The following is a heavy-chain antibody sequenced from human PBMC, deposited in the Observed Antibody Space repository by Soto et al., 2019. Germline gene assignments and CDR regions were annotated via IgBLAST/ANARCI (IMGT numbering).Heavy chain of an antibody. D-gene: IGHD4-17*01. CDR3: ARPMMTTVTGDAFDI. CDR2: IYYSGST. V-gene: IGHV4-39*01. CDR1: GGSISSSSYY. J-gene: IGHJ3*02. Sequence: PSETLSLTCTVSGGSISSSSYYWGWIRQPPGKGLEWIGSIYYSGSTYYNPSLKSRVTISVDTSKNQFSLKLSSVTAADTAVYYCARPMMTTVTGDAFDIWGQGTMVTVSS.